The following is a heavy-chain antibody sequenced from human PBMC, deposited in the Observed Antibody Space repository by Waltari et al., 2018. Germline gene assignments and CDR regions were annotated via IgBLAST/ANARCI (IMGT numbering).Heavy chain of an antibody. V-gene: IGHV5-51*01. Sequence: EVQLVQSGAEVKKPGESLKISCKGSGYTFSNYWIGWVRQMPGKGLEWMGIIYPGASETRHSPPFQGQVTISADKSFNTAYLQWSSLKASDTAMYYCARHVGGYCSGGNCYADFWGQGTLVTVSS. CDR1: GYTFSNYW. J-gene: IGHJ4*02. CDR2: IYPGASET. CDR3: ARHVGGYCSGGNCYADF. D-gene: IGHD2-15*01.